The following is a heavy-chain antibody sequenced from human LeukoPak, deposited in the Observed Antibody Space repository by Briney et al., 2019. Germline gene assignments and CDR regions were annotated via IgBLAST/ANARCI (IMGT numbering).Heavy chain of an antibody. Sequence: SETLSLTCTVSGGSISSYYWSWIRQPPGKGLEWIGYIYYSRSTNCNLSLKSRVTISLDTSKNQFSLNLSSVTAADTAVYYCARDLGGGYGTWFDPWGQGTLVTVSS. J-gene: IGHJ5*02. CDR3: ARDLGGGYGTWFDP. CDR1: GGSISSYY. D-gene: IGHD3-16*01. CDR2: IYYSRST. V-gene: IGHV4-59*01.